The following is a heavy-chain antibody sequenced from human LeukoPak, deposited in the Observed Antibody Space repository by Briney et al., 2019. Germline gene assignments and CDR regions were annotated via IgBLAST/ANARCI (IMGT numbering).Heavy chain of an antibody. CDR1: GFTFSSYG. D-gene: IGHD1-7*01. Sequence: PGRSLRLSCAASGFTFSSYGMHWVRQAPGKGLEWVAVISYDGSNKYYADSVKGRFTISRDNSKNTLYLQMNSLRAEDTAVYYCAKDQNNWNYRVDQEHGMDVWGQGTTVTVSS. V-gene: IGHV3-30*18. J-gene: IGHJ6*02. CDR3: AKDQNNWNYRVDQEHGMDV. CDR2: ISYDGSNK.